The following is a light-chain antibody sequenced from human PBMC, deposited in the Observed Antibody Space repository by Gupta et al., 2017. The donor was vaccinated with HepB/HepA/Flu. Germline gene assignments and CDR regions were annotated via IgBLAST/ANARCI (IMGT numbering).Light chain of an antibody. CDR2: GAS. V-gene: IGKV3-20*01. Sequence: EIVLTQSPGTLSLSPGERATLSCRASQSVSRSYLAWYQQKPGQAPRLLIYGASNRATGIPDRFSGSGSGTDFTLTISRLEPEDFAVYYCQQYGSSPTYTFGQGTKLEIK. CDR1: QSVSRSY. CDR3: QQYGSSPTYT. J-gene: IGKJ2*01.